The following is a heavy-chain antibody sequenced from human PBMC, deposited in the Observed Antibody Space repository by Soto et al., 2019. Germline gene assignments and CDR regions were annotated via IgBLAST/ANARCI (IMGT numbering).Heavy chain of an antibody. CDR3: ARRGSGRYSDY. CDR2: STNKINSYTT. V-gene: IGHV3-72*01. Sequence: EVQLVESGGGLVQPGGSLRLSCAVSGFTLDDYSMDWVRQVPGKGLEWVARSTNKINSYTTEYAASVKGRFTNSRDGSQSSLYLQMKSLKSEDTAMYYCARRGSGRYSDYWGQGTLVTVSS. CDR1: GFTLDDYS. D-gene: IGHD1-26*01. J-gene: IGHJ4*02.